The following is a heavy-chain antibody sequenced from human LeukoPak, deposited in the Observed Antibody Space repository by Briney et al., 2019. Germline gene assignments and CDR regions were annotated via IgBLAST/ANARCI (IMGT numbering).Heavy chain of an antibody. Sequence: PGGSLRLSCAASGFTFSGYAMSWVRQAPGTGLEWVSAISGSGGSTYYADSVKGRFTISRDNSKNTLYLQMNSLRAEDTAVYYCAKGNTMIVVVTLILFDYWSQGTLVTVYS. CDR3: AKGNTMIVVVTLILFDY. D-gene: IGHD3-22*01. J-gene: IGHJ4*02. V-gene: IGHV3-23*01. CDR2: ISGSGGST. CDR1: GFTFSGYA.